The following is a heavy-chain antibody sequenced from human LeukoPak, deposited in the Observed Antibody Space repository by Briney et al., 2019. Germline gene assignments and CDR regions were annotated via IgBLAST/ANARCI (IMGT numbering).Heavy chain of an antibody. CDR3: AKFLPTHIVVANYYFDY. V-gene: IGHV3-23*01. J-gene: IGHJ4*02. D-gene: IGHD2-21*01. CDR2: ISGSGGST. CDR1: GFTFSSYA. Sequence: QPGGSLRLSCAASGFTFSSYAMSWVRQAPGKGLEWVSAISGSGGSTYYADSVKGRFTISRDNSKNTLYLQMNSLRAEDTAVYYCAKFLPTHIVVANYYFDYWGQGTLVTASS.